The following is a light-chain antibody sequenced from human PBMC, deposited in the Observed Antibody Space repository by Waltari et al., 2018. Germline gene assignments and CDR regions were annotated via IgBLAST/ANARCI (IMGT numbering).Light chain of an antibody. V-gene: IGKV1-39*01. CDR2: AAS. CDR3: QQSYSPLT. J-gene: IGKJ4*01. CDR1: QSISTY. Sequence: DFRMTQSPSSLSASVGDRVTITCRASQSISTYLNWYQQKPGKAPNLLIYAASSLQSGVPSRFSDSGSGTDFTLTISSLQPEDFATYYCQQSYSPLTFGGGTKVEIK.